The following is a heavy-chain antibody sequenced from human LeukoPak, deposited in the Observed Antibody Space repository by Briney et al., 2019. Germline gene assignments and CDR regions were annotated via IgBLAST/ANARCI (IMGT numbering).Heavy chain of an antibody. CDR3: ARDQVEMATITVYYYYGMDV. CDR2: ISSSSSYK. Sequence: GGSLRLSCAASGFTFSSYSMNWVRQAPGKGLEWVSSISSSSSYKYYADSVKGRFSISRDNAKNSLHLQMNSLRAEDTAVYYCARDQVEMATITVYYYYGMDVWGQGTTVTVSS. CDR1: GFTFSSYS. V-gene: IGHV3-21*01. J-gene: IGHJ6*02. D-gene: IGHD5-24*01.